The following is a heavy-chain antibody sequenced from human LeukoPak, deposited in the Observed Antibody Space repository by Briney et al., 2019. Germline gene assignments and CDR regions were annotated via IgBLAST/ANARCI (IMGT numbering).Heavy chain of an antibody. D-gene: IGHD4/OR15-4a*01. CDR1: DYTFTNYG. CDR2: ISTHDGHT. Sequence: ASVKVSCKASDYTFTNYGITWVRQAPGQGLGWMGWISTHDGHTICAQDLQGRVTMTTDTSTTTAYMELRRLKSDDTAVYYCARAPPGMTMVPGDYWGQGALVIVSS. J-gene: IGHJ4*02. V-gene: IGHV1-18*01. CDR3: ARAPPGMTMVPGDY.